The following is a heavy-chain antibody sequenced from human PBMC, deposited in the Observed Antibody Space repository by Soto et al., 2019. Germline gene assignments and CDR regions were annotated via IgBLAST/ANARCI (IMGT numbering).Heavy chain of an antibody. CDR1: GGSISSGAYY. CDR2: IYYSGST. CDR3: ARGYGDYVNPFDS. J-gene: IGHJ4*02. D-gene: IGHD4-17*01. Sequence: SETLSLTCTVSGGSISSGAYYWSWIHQHPGKGLEWIGYIYYSGSTSYNPSLKSRVTISVDTSKNQFSLKLSSVTAADTAVYYCARGYGDYVNPFDSWGQGTLVTVSS. V-gene: IGHV4-31*03.